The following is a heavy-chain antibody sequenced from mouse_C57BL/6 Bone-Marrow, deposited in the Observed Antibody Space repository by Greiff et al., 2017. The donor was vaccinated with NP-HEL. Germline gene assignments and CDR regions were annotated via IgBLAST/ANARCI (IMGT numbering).Heavy chain of an antibody. V-gene: IGHV3-6*01. CDR1: GYSITSGYY. J-gene: IGHJ3*01. D-gene: IGHD2-4*01. CDR3: ARKDYDKSLAY. Sequence: VQLQQSGPGLVKPSQSLSLTCSVTGYSITSGYYWNWIRQFPGNKLEWMGYISYDGSNNYNPSLKNRISITRDTSKNQFFLKLNSVTTEDTATYYCARKDYDKSLAYWGQGTLVTVSA. CDR2: ISYDGSN.